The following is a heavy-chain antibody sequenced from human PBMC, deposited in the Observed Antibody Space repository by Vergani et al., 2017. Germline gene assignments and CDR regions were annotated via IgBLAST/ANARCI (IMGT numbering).Heavy chain of an antibody. D-gene: IGHD4-17*01. CDR2: ISSNGGST. CDR3: VKDITYGDYYFQH. Sequence: VQLVESGGGVVQPGRSLRLSCAASGFTFSSYAMHWVRQAPGKGLEYVSAISSNGGSTYYADSVKGRFTISRDNSKNTLYLQMSSLRAEDTAVYYCVKDITYGDYYFQHWGQGTLVTVSS. V-gene: IGHV3-64D*06. CDR1: GFTFSSYA. J-gene: IGHJ1*01.